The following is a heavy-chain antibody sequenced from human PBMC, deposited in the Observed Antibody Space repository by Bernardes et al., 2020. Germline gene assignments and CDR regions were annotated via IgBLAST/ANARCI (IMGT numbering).Heavy chain of an antibody. CDR3: AREGHSSSWDGTLDY. D-gene: IGHD6-13*01. J-gene: IGHJ4*02. Sequence: GGSLRLSCAASGFTFSSYGMHWVRQAPGKGLEWVAVIWYDGSNKYYADSVKGRFTISRDNSKNTLYLQMNSLRAEDTAVYYCAREGHSSSWDGTLDYWGQGTLVTVSS. V-gene: IGHV3-33*01. CDR2: IWYDGSNK. CDR1: GFTFSSYG.